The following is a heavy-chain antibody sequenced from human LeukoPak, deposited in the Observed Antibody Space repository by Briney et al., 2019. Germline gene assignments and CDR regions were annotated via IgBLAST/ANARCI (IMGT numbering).Heavy chain of an antibody. CDR3: ARAVDYYETRGSWFDP. D-gene: IGHD3-22*01. CDR1: GSTFSSYS. CDR2: ISSLSSPI. J-gene: IGHJ2*01. Sequence: GGSLRLSCAASGSTFSSYSMNWVRQAPGKGLEWVSYISSLSSPIYYADSVKGRFTISRDNAKNSLYLQMNSLRAEDTAVYYCARAVDYYETRGSWFDPWGRGTLVTVSS. V-gene: IGHV3-48*01.